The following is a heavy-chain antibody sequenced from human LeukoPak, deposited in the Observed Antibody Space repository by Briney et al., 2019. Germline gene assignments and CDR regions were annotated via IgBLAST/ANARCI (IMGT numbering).Heavy chain of an antibody. CDR1: GGSVSSGSYY. Sequence: SETLSLTCTVSGGSVSSGSYYWSWIRQPPGKGLEWIGYIYYSGSTNYNPSLKSRVTISVDTSKNQFSLKLSSVTAADTAVYYCARDCSGGSCYGAFDIWGQGTMVTVSS. CDR2: IYYSGST. V-gene: IGHV4-61*01. CDR3: ARDCSGGSCYGAFDI. J-gene: IGHJ3*02. D-gene: IGHD2-15*01.